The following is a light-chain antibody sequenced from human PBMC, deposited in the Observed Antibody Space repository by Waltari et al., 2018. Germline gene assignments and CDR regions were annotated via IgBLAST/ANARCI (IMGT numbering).Light chain of an antibody. Sequence: QSALTQPASVSGSPGPSIPLPCFGTRSHSGFSNYVSWYQQYPGKAPKLMIYDVSKRPSGVSDRFSGSKSDNTASLTISGLRAEDEADYYCNSYTRKTASVVFGGGTKLTVL. CDR2: DVS. V-gene: IGLV2-14*01. CDR3: NSYTRKTASVV. CDR1: RSHSGFSNY. J-gene: IGLJ3*02.